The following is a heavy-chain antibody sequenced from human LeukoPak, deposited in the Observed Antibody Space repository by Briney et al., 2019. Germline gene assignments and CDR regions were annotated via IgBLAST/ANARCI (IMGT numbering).Heavy chain of an antibody. CDR1: GFTLPTTEVG. CDR3: ARRLQRYYEFDY. V-gene: IGHV2-5*01. J-gene: IGHJ4*02. CDR2: IYWNDDK. D-gene: IGHD3-16*01. Sequence: SGPTLVKPTQTLTLTCTCSGFTLPTTEVGVGWIRQPPGKALEWLALIYWNDDKRYSPSLKSRLTITKDTSKNQVVLTMTNMDPVDTATYYCARRLQRYYEFDYWGQGTLVTVSS.